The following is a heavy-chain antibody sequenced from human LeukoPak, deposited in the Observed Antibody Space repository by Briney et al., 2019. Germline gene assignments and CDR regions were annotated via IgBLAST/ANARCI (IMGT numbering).Heavy chain of an antibody. D-gene: IGHD1-1*01. V-gene: IGHV4-59*01. J-gene: IGHJ3*02. CDR3: ASSGTPSYSAFDI. CDR2: IYYSGST. CDR1: GGSISSYY. Sequence: SETLSLTCTVSGGSISSYYWSWIRQPPGKGLEWIGYIYYSGSTNYNPSLKSRVTISVDTSKNQFSLKLSSVTAADMAVYYCASSGTPSYSAFDIWGQGTMVTVSS.